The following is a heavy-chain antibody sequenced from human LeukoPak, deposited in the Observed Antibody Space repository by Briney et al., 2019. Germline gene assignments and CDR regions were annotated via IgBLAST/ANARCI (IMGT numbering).Heavy chain of an antibody. J-gene: IGHJ1*01. Sequence: PGGSLRLSCAASGFTFSSYSMNWVRQAPGKGLEWVSYISSSSSTIYYADSVKGRFTISRDNAKNSLYLQMNSLRAEDTAVYYCARETYSYDTRVPVGFQHWGQGTLVTVSS. CDR1: GFTFSSYS. CDR3: ARETYSYDTRVPVGFQH. D-gene: IGHD3-22*01. V-gene: IGHV3-48*04. CDR2: ISSSSSTI.